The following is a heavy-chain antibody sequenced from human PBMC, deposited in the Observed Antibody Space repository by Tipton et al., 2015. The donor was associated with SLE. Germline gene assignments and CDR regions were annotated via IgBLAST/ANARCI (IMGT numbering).Heavy chain of an antibody. Sequence: GLVKPSQTLSLTCTVSGGSISSDDYYWTWIRQPPGKGLEWIGYIFYSGNTNYNPSLNSRVTISLDTSKNQFSLKLSSVTAADTAVYYCARSPPYCSGGTCYRRAYAFDFWGQGTMVTVSS. CDR2: IFYSGNT. CDR3: ARSPPYCSGGTCYRRAYAFDF. D-gene: IGHD2-15*01. J-gene: IGHJ3*01. V-gene: IGHV4-61*08. CDR1: GGSISSDDYY.